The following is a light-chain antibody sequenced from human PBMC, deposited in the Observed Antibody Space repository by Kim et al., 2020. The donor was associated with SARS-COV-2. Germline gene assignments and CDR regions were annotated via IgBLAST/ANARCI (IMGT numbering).Light chain of an antibody. CDR1: SGHSSYA. V-gene: IGLV4-69*01. J-gene: IGLJ3*02. Sequence: QLVLTQSPSASASLGASVKLTCTLSSGHSSYAIAWHQQQPEKGPRYLMKLNSDGSHSKGDGIPDRFSGSSSGAERYLTISSLQPEDEADYYCQTWGTGIQVFGGGTKLTVL. CDR3: QTWGTGIQV. CDR2: LNSDGSH.